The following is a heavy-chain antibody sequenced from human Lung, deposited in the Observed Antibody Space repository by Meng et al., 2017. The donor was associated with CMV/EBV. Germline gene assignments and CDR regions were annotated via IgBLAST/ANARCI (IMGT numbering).Heavy chain of an antibody. CDR2: IIPIFGTA. CDR1: GGTFSSYA. V-gene: IGHV1-69*05. J-gene: IGHJ3*02. D-gene: IGHD2-8*01. Sequence: SXXVSCKASGGTFSSYAISWVRQAPGQGLEWMGGIIPIFGTANYAQKFQGRVTITTDESTRTAYMELSSLRSEDMAVYYCASRVEVNGAFDIWGQGTMVTVSS. CDR3: ASRVEVNGAFDI.